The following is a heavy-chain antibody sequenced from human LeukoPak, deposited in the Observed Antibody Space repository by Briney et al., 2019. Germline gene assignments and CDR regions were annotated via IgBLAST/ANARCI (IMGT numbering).Heavy chain of an antibody. CDR3: ARVGRGYRNTMVRGVITAEYFQH. Sequence: GGSLRLSCAASGFTLSSYEMNWVRQAPGKGLEWVSYISSSGSTIYYADSVKGRFTISRDNAKNSLYLQMNSLRAEDTAVYYCARVGRGYRNTMVRGVITAEYFQHWGQGTLVTVSS. CDR1: GFTLSSYE. J-gene: IGHJ1*01. CDR2: ISSSGSTI. V-gene: IGHV3-48*03. D-gene: IGHD3-10*01.